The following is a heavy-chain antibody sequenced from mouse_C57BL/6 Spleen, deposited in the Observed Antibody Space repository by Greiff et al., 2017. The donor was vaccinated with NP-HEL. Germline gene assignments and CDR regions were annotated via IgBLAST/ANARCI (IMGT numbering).Heavy chain of an antibody. CDR2: ISSGSSTI. D-gene: IGHD2-1*01. CDR3: ARRYGNSEAWFAY. V-gene: IGHV5-17*01. Sequence: EVKLVESGGGLVKPGGSLKLSCAASGFTFSDYGMHWVRQAPEKGLEWVAYISSGSSTIYYADTVKGRFTLSRDNAKNTLFLQMTSLRSEDTAMYYCARRYGNSEAWFAYWGQGTLVTVSA. CDR1: GFTFSDYG. J-gene: IGHJ3*01.